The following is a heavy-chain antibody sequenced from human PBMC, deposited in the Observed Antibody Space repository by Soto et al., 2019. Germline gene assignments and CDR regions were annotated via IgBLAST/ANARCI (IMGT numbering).Heavy chain of an antibody. V-gene: IGHV3-23*01. J-gene: IGHJ4*02. Sequence: GGSLRLSCAASGFTFSSYAMSWVRQAPGKGLEWVSAISGSGGSTYYADSVKGRFTISRDNSKNTLYLQMNSLRAEDTAVYYWAKGPVYSGYHFDYWGQGTLVTASS. CDR3: AKGPVYSGYHFDY. CDR2: ISGSGGST. D-gene: IGHD5-12*01. CDR1: GFTFSSYA.